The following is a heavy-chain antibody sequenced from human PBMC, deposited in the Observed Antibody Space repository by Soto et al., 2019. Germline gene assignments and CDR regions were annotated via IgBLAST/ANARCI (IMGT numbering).Heavy chain of an antibody. V-gene: IGHV3-23*01. J-gene: IGHJ3*02. CDR3: TRDRGDIGMFDVFEI. CDR1: GFTFSNYA. D-gene: IGHD1-1*01. Sequence: EMQLLESGGDLVQPGGSLRLSCAASGFTFSNYAMTWVRQAPGKGLEYVAAISGAGVTTYQGDSMKGRFTISRDNSKNTLYLQMDSLRAEDTAIYYCTRDRGDIGMFDVFEIWGQGTTVTVSS. CDR2: ISGAGVTT.